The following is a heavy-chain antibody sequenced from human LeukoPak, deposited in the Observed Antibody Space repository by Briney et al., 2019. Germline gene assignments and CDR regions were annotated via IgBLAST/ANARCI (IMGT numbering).Heavy chain of an antibody. V-gene: IGHV3-48*03. CDR1: GFTFSSYE. D-gene: IGHD3-16*01. J-gene: IGHJ4*02. CDR3: ATDRGSYRTGSFDY. Sequence: QPGGSLRRSCAASGFTFSSYEMNWVRQAPGKGLEWVSYISSSGSTIYYADSVKGRFTISRDNSKNSLYLQMNSLRTEDTALYYYATDRGSYRTGSFDYWGQGTLVTVSS. CDR2: ISSSGSTI.